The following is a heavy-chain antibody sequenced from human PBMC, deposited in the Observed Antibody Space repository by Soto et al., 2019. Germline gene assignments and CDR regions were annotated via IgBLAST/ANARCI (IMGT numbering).Heavy chain of an antibody. CDR1: GVSFDDYG. J-gene: IGHJ4*02. CDR2: ISWNSGGI. D-gene: IGHD5-12*01. Sequence: EVQLVESVGGSVQPGRSLRLSCAASGVSFDDYGMHWVRQGPGKGLEWVSGISWNSGGIYYADSVKGRFTISRVNAKSSLYLPMPSLRTEDTALYSWAKDNAVDRDGAFDYWGQGILVTVSS. V-gene: IGHV3-9*01. CDR3: AKDNAVDRDGAFDY.